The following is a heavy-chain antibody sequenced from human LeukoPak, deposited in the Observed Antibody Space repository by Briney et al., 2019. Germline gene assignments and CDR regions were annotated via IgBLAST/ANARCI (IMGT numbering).Heavy chain of an antibody. CDR1: GYIFTNYW. V-gene: IGHV5-51*01. D-gene: IGHD5-12*01. J-gene: IGHJ4*02. CDR3: ASLGYSGYDFPYFFDY. Sequence: GESLKISCKGSGYIFTNYWIAWVRQMPGKGLEWMGIIYPGDSDTRYSPSFQGQVTISADKSISTAYLQWSSLKASDTAIYYCASLGYSGYDFPYFFDYWGQGTLVTVSS. CDR2: IYPGDSDT.